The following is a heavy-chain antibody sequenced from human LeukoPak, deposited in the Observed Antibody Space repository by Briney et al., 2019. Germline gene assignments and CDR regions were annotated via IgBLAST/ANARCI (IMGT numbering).Heavy chain of an antibody. Sequence: PGGSLRLSCAASGFTFSDYAMTWVRQAPGKGLEWVAVISYDGSNKYYADSVKGRFTISRDNSKNTLYLQMNSLRAEDTAVYYCARGGRRIAAAVDYWGQGTLVTVSS. D-gene: IGHD6-13*01. V-gene: IGHV3-30-3*01. CDR1: GFTFSDYA. J-gene: IGHJ4*02. CDR2: ISYDGSNK. CDR3: ARGGRRIAAAVDY.